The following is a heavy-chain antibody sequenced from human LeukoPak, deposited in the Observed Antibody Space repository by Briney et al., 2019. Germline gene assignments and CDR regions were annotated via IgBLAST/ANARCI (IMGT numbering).Heavy chain of an antibody. D-gene: IGHD6-19*01. CDR3: AKCHSSVPVHMDV. CDR1: GFTFSSYA. J-gene: IGHJ6*03. Sequence: GGSLRLSCAASGFTFSSYAMSWVRQAPGKGLEWVSAIGGSGDSTYSADSEKGRFTISRDNSKNTLYLQMNSLRVEDTAVYYCAKCHSSVPVHMDVWGKGTTVTVSS. CDR2: IGGSGDST. V-gene: IGHV3-23*01.